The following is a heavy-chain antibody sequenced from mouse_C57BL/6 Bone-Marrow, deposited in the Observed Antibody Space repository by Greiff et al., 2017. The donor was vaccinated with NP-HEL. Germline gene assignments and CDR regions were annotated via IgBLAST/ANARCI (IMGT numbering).Heavy chain of an antibody. J-gene: IGHJ4*01. D-gene: IGHD4-1*01. V-gene: IGHV1-66*01. CDR2: IYPGSGNT. CDR1: GYSFTSYY. Sequence: VQLQQSGPELVKPGASVKISCKASGYSFTSYYIHWVKQRHGQGLEWIGWIYPGSGNTKYNEKFKGKATLTADTSSSTAYMQLSSLTSEDSAVYYCARVWDGYAMDYWGQGTSVTVSS. CDR3: ARVWDGYAMDY.